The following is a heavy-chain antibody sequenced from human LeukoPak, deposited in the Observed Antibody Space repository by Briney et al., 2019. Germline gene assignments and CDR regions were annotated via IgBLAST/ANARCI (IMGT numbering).Heavy chain of an antibody. D-gene: IGHD2/OR15-2a*01. CDR3: TRIFRTAHFDY. Sequence: RPGGSLRLSCAASGFTFTNAWMNWVRQAPGKGLEWVGRIKSKTDGGTTDYAAPVKGRFTISRDDSENTLYLQVNSLKAEDTAVYYCTRIFRTAHFDYWGQGTPVTISS. V-gene: IGHV3-15*07. J-gene: IGHJ4*02. CDR2: IKSKTDGGTT. CDR1: GFTFTNAW.